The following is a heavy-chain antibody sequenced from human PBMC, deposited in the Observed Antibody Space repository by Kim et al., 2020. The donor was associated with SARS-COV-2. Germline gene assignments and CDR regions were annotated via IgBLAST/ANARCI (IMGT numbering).Heavy chain of an antibody. Sequence: SETLSLTCTVSGGSISRYYWSWIRQPPGKGLEWIGYIYYSGSTNYNPSLKSRVTISVDTSRNQFSLKLSSVTAADTAVYYCARHRATAAAGPIYQYYAMDVWGQGTTVTVSS. J-gene: IGHJ6*02. CDR2: IYYSGST. D-gene: IGHD6-13*01. CDR3: ARHRATAAAGPIYQYYAMDV. V-gene: IGHV4-59*08. CDR1: GGSISRYY.